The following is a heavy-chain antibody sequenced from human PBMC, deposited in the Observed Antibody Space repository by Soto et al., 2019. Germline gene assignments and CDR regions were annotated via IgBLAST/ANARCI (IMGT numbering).Heavy chain of an antibody. CDR1: GGSINNYY. D-gene: IGHD1-26*01. Sequence: QVQLQESGPGLVKPSETLSLTCTVSGGSINNYYWSWIRQPPGKGLEWIGYIYYSGSTNYNPSPKSQVTISVDTSKNQFSLKLSSVTAADTAVYYCARRYGGNFDYWGQGTLVTVSS. CDR3: ARRYGGNFDY. CDR2: IYYSGST. V-gene: IGHV4-59*01. J-gene: IGHJ4*02.